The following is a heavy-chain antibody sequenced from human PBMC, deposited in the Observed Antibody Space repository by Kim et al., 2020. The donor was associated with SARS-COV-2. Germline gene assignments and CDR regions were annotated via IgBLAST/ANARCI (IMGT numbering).Heavy chain of an antibody. V-gene: IGHV3-23*01. D-gene: IGHD7-27*01. CDR2: TT. CDR3: ARGLGSPDY. Sequence: TTCYADSVKGRFTISRDNAEKTLFLHMNNLRAEDTALYYCARGLGSPDYWGQGTLVTVSS. J-gene: IGHJ4*02.